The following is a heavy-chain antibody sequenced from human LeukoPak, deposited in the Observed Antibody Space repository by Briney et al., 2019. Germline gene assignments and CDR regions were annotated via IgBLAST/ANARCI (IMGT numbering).Heavy chain of an antibody. CDR2: IYYSGST. V-gene: IGHV4-39*01. J-gene: IGHJ5*02. D-gene: IGHD2-2*03. CDR3: ARGRTPKGLMDIVVVPAAARWFDP. Sequence: SETLSLTCTVSGGSISSSSYYWGWIRQPPGKGLEWIGSIYYSGSTYYNPSLKSRVTISVDTSKNQFSLKLSSVTAADTAVYYCARGRTPKGLMDIVVVPAAARWFDPWGQGTLVTVSS. CDR1: GGSISSSSYY.